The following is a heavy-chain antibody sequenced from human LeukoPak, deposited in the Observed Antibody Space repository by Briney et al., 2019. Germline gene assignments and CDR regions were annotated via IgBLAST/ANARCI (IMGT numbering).Heavy chain of an antibody. D-gene: IGHD6-19*01. J-gene: IGHJ4*02. CDR1: GFTVSNNY. V-gene: IGHV3-53*01. Sequence: GGSLRLSCAASGFTVSNNYMSWVRQAPGKGLEGVSIIYSSDNTYYADSVKGRFTISRDNSKNTLFLQMNGLRAEDTAVYYCARGITNIAVGDYWGQGTLVTVSS. CDR2: IYSSDNT. CDR3: ARGITNIAVGDY.